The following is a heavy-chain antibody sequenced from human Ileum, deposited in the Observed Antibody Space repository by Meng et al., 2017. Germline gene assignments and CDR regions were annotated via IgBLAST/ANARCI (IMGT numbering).Heavy chain of an antibody. Sequence: QVQLREWGSGLLQPSETLSLTCAVYGGSFSCYYWRRIRQPPGKGLEWIGEINHSGSTNYNPSLKSRVTMSVDKAKNQFSLILTSVTAADTAVYYCARDPYSGGPGDYWGQGTLVTVSS. D-gene: IGHD1-26*01. CDR2: INHSGST. V-gene: IGHV4-34*01. CDR3: ARDPYSGGPGDY. CDR1: GGSFSCYY. J-gene: IGHJ4*02.